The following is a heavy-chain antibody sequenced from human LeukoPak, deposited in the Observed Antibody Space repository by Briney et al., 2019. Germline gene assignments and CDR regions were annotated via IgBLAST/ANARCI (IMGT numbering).Heavy chain of an antibody. V-gene: IGHV3-48*03. CDR1: EFTFSSYE. Sequence: PGGSLRLSCAASEFTFSSYEMNWVRQAPGKGLEWVSYISSSGSTIYYADSVKGRFTISRDNAKNSLYLQMNSLRAEDTAVYYCARDDLSGSYYDYWGQGTLVTVSS. CDR2: ISSSGSTI. CDR3: ARDDLSGSYYDY. J-gene: IGHJ4*02. D-gene: IGHD1-26*01.